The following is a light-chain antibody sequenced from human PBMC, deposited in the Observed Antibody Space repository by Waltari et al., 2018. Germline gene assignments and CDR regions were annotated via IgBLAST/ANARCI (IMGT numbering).Light chain of an antibody. CDR3: MQGTHIPYT. J-gene: IGKJ2*01. CDR2: EVS. Sequence: DTVMTKTPRYLSVIPGQTASILRQSRQSLLSTDGKTYLDWYLQRPGQSPRLLIYEVSDRFSGVPDRFSGSGSGTDFTLKISSVEADDSAIYYCMQGTHIPYTFGQGTKVQIK. CDR1: QSLLSTDGKTY. V-gene: IGKV2-29*02.